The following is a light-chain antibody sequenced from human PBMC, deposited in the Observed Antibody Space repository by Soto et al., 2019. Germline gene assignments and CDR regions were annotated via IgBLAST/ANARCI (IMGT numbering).Light chain of an antibody. J-gene: IGLJ1*01. CDR1: SSDVGGFHH. CDR2: NVS. Sequence: QSARTLPASGSGTPGQSINISCTGASSDVGGFHHLSWYQPHPHKLPRLLIYNVSSRPSRVSDRFSGSKSGNTASLTISGLQAEDEADYYCNSFTTTNTYVFGTGTKVTVL. V-gene: IGLV2-14*03. CDR3: NSFTTTNTYV.